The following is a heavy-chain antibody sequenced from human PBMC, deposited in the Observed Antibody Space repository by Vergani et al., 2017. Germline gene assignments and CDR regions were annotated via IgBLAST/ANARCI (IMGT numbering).Heavy chain of an antibody. CDR1: GYTFTGYY. V-gene: IGHV1-2*02. CDR3: AREGRGIVVTTNWFDP. J-gene: IGHJ5*02. CDR2: INPNSGGT. Sequence: QVQLVQSGAEVKKPGASVKVSCKASGYTFTGYYMPWVRQAPGQGLEWLGWINPNSGGTNYAQKFQGRVTMTRDTSISTAYMELSRLRSDDTAVYYCAREGRGIVVTTNWFDPWGQGTLVTVSS. D-gene: IGHD2-21*01.